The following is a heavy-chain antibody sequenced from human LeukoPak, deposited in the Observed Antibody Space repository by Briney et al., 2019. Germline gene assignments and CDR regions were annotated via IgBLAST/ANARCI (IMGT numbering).Heavy chain of an antibody. CDR3: ATLVSTRYYFDY. CDR1: GGSFSGYY. Sequence: ASETLSLTCAVYGGSFSGYYWSCIRQPPGKGLEWIGNIYHSGITYYNHFNSSLKSRVTISIDTSKNQFSLRLTSVTAADTAVYFCATLVSTRYYFDYWGQGTLVTVSS. V-gene: IGHV4-34*01. J-gene: IGHJ4*02. CDR2: IYHSGIT. D-gene: IGHD5/OR15-5a*01.